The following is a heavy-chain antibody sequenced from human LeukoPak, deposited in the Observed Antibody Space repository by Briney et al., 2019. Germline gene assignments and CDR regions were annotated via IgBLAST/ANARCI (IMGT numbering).Heavy chain of an antibody. CDR3: ASLAVAGLSEGY. CDR2: IYYSGST. V-gene: IGHV4-39*01. CDR1: GFTFSSYA. D-gene: IGHD6-19*01. J-gene: IGHJ4*02. Sequence: GSLRLSCAASGFTFSSYAMSWIRQPPGKGLEWIGSIYYSGSTYYNPSLKSRVTISVDTSKNRFSLKLSSVTAAGTAVYYCASLAVAGLSEGYWGQGTLVIVSS.